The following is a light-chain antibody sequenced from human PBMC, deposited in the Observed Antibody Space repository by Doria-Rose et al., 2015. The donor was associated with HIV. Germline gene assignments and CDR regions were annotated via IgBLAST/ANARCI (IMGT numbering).Light chain of an antibody. CDR2: DGS. V-gene: IGKV3-20*01. CDR3: HQYGTSWT. Sequence: IVLTQSPGTLSLSPRERATLSCRASQSFSSTYLAWYQQKPGQAPSILIYDGSTRATGIPDRFSASGSGTDFTLTINRLEPEDFALYYCHQYGTSWTFGQGTKVEI. J-gene: IGKJ1*01. CDR1: QSFSSTY.